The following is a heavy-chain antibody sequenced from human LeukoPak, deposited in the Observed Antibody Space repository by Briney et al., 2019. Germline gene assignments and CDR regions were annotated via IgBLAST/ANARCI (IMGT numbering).Heavy chain of an antibody. V-gene: IGHV3-7*01. CDR3: AREKFDY. CDR2: IKHDGSEK. CDR1: GFTFSSYW. J-gene: IGHJ4*02. Sequence: PGGSLRLSCAASGFTFSSYWMNWVRQAPGKGLEWVANIKHDGSEKYYVDSVKGQFTISRDNAKNSPYLQMNSLSVEDTAVYYCAREKFDYWGQGTLVTVSS.